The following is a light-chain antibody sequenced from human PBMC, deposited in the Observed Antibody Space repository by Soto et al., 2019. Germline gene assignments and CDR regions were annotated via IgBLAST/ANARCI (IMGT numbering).Light chain of an antibody. J-gene: IGLJ3*02. V-gene: IGLV1-47*01. CDR1: GSNIGSNF. CDR2: RND. Sequence: QSVLTQPPSASGTPGQRVTISCSGGGSNIGSNFVYWYQHLPGTAPKLVIYRNDQRPSGVPERFSGSKSGTSASLAISGLRSEDEADYYCAAWDDTLSGRVFGGGTKVTVL. CDR3: AAWDDTLSGRV.